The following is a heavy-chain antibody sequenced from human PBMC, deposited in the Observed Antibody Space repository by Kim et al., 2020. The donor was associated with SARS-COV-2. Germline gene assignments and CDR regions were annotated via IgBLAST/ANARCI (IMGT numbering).Heavy chain of an antibody. Sequence: NYAQKFQGRVTITADKSTSTAYMELSSLRSEDTAVYYCAREDMDAAMVFDYWGQGTLVTVSS. V-gene: IGHV1-69*04. CDR3: AREDMDAAMVFDY. J-gene: IGHJ4*02. D-gene: IGHD2-2*01.